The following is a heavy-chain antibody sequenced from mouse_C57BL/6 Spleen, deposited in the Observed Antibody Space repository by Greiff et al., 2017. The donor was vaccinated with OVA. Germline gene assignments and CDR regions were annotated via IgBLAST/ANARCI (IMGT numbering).Heavy chain of an antibody. D-gene: IGHD2-3*01. J-gene: IGHJ2*01. CDR1: GYTFTSYW. CDR3: ARWLLTDPHFDY. CDR2: INPSNGGT. Sequence: QVQLKQPGTELVKPGASVKLSCKASGYTFTSYWMHWVKQRPGQGLEWIGNINPSNGGTNYNEKFKSKATLTVDKSSSTAYMQLSSLTSEDSAVYYCARWLLTDPHFDYWGQGTTLTVSS. V-gene: IGHV1-53*01.